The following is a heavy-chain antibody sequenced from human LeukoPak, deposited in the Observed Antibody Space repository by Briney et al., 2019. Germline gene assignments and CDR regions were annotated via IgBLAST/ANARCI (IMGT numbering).Heavy chain of an antibody. J-gene: IGHJ5*02. CDR1: GYTFTGYY. CDR3: ARDRAALGPREFDP. D-gene: IGHD3-16*01. Sequence: ASVKVSCKASGYTFTGYYMHWVRQAPGQGLEWMGWINPNSGGTNYAQKFQGRVTMTRDTSISTAYMELGRLRSDDTAVYYCARDRAALGPREFDPWGQGTLVTVSS. CDR2: INPNSGGT. V-gene: IGHV1-2*02.